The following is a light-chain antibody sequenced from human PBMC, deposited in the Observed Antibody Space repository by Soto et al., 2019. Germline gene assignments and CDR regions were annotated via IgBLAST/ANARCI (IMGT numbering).Light chain of an antibody. CDR1: QGMSSY. Sequence: AIRMTQSPSSVSASTGDRVTITCRASQGMSSYFAWYQQKPGKAPKILIYDASTFADGDPSRFSGSGSGSDFTLTIINLQSDDFATYYRQHYYTSPLIFGGGTKVEIK. CDR3: QHYYTSPLI. V-gene: IGKV1-8*01. CDR2: DAS. J-gene: IGKJ4*01.